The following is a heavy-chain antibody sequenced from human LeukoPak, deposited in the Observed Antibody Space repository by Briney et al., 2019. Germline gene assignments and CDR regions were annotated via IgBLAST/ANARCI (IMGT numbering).Heavy chain of an antibody. J-gene: IGHJ4*02. V-gene: IGHV5-51*01. D-gene: IGHD6-13*01. CDR3: ARRVGAAAEFDY. CDR2: TYPGDSDT. Sequence: GESLKISCKGSGYSFTNYWIAWVRQMPGKGLEWMGITYPGDSDTRYRPSFQGQVTISADKSISTAYLQWSSLKASDTAMYYCARRVGAAAEFDYWGQGTLVTVSS. CDR1: GYSFTNYW.